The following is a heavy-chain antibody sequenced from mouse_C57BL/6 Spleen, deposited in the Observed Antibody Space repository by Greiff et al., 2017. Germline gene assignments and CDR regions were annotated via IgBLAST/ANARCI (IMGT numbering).Heavy chain of an antibody. D-gene: IGHD2-1*01. Sequence: QVQLQQPGAELVKPGASVKLSCKASGYTFTSYWMHWVKQRPGQGLEWIGMIHPNSGSTNYNEKFKSKATLTVDKSSSTAYMQLSSLTSEDSAVYYCARGTDGNSEGGAMGYWGQGASVTSSS. J-gene: IGHJ4*01. CDR1: GYTFTSYW. CDR3: ARGTDGNSEGGAMGY. CDR2: IHPNSGST. V-gene: IGHV1-64*01.